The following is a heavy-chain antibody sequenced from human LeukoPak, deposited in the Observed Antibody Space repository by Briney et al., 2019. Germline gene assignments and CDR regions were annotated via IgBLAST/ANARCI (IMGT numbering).Heavy chain of an antibody. Sequence: SETLSLTCTVSGGSISTSSYYWSWIRQPPGKGLEWIGYIYYSGSTNYNPSLKSRVTISVDTSKNQFSLKLSSVTAADTAVYYCARVGSGYLYYYYMDVWGKGTTVTISS. V-gene: IGHV4-61*01. D-gene: IGHD3-22*01. CDR1: GGSISTSSYY. J-gene: IGHJ6*03. CDR3: ARVGSGYLYYYYMDV. CDR2: IYYSGST.